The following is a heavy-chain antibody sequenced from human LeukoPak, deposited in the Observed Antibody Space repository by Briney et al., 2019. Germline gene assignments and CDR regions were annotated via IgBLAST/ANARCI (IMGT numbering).Heavy chain of an antibody. CDR2: ISSSGSTI. Sequence: GGSLRLSCAASGFTFSDYYMSWIRQAPGKGLEWVPYISSSGSTIYYADSVKGRFTISRDNAKKSLYLQMNSLRAEDTAVYYCTRGIRGYSGLVVHWGQGTLVTVSS. V-gene: IGHV3-11*04. CDR3: TRGIRGYSGLVVH. J-gene: IGHJ4*02. CDR1: GFTFSDYY. D-gene: IGHD5-12*01.